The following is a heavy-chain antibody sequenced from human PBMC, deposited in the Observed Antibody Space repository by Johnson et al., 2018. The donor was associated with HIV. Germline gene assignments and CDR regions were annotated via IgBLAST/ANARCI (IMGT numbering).Heavy chain of an antibody. CDR3: AKDSRRWGAFSDAFDI. CDR1: GFTFSSYG. CDR2: ISYDGSNK. J-gene: IGHJ3*02. D-gene: IGHD1-26*01. V-gene: IGHV3-30*18. Sequence: QVQLVESGGDVVQPGGSLRLSCAASGFTFSSYGMHWVRQAPGKGLEWVAVISYDGSNKYYADSVKGRFTISRDNSKNTLYLQMNSLRAEDTAVYYCAKDSRRWGAFSDAFDIWGQGTMVTVSS.